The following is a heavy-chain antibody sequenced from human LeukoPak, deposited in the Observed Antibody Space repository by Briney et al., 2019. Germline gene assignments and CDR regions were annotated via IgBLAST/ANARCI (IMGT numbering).Heavy chain of an antibody. CDR3: ARDQDYYGSGSYGPDY. J-gene: IGHJ4*02. D-gene: IGHD3-10*01. Sequence: SETLSLTCTVSGYSITSGYYWGWIRQPPGQGLEWIGSIYHSGSTFYNPSLKSRVTISVDTSKNQFSLKLSSVTAADTAVYYCARDQDYYGSGSYGPDYWGQGTLVTVSS. CDR1: GYSITSGYY. V-gene: IGHV4-38-2*02. CDR2: IYHSGST.